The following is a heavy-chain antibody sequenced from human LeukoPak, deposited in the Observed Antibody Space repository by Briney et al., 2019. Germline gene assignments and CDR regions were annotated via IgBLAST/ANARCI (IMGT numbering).Heavy chain of an antibody. CDR3: ARETSTGKYPQNVPDY. V-gene: IGHV3-74*01. D-gene: IGHD2-8*02. CDR1: GFTFSSYW. J-gene: IGHJ4*02. Sequence: GGSLRLSCAASGFTFSSYWMHWVRQAPGKGLVWVSRINSDGSSIAYADSVQGRFTISRDNARNTLYLQVSSLSVEDTAVYYCARETSTGKYPQNVPDYWGQGTLVTVSS. CDR2: INSDGSSI.